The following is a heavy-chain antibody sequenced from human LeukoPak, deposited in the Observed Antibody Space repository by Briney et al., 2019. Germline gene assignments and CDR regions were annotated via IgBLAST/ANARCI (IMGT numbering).Heavy chain of an antibody. Sequence: SQTLSLTCTVSGGSISSGSYYWSWIRQPPGKGLEWIGNIFYSGSTNYNPSLKSRVTISVDTSKNQFSLKLTSLTAADTAVYYCARTAGYYYYMDVWGKGTTVTVSS. CDR2: IFYSGST. CDR3: ARTAGYYYYMDV. V-gene: IGHV4-61*01. CDR1: GGSISSGSYY. J-gene: IGHJ6*03.